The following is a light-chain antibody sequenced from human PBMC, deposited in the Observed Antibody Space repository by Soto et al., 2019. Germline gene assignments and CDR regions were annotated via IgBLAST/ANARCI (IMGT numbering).Light chain of an antibody. CDR1: QSINTN. CDR3: QHYDNSPPSVT. CDR2: GAS. V-gene: IGKV3-15*01. Sequence: EIVMTQSPATLSLSPGERATLSCRTSQSINTNLAWYQQNPGQAPRLLIYGASVRATDIPARFSGSGSGTEFTLTISSLQSEDFAVYYCQHYDNSPPSVTFGPGTKVDIK. J-gene: IGKJ3*01.